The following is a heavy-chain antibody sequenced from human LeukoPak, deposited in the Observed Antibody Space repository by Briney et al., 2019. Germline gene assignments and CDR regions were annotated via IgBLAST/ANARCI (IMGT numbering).Heavy chain of an antibody. CDR3: ATCVVTADPAYDY. Sequence: GGSLRLSCAASGFTFSNYPIHWVRQAPGKGLEFVSSIHSNGISTYYGNSVKGRFTVSRDNSKNTLYLQMNSLRAEDTAVYYCATCVVTADPAYDYWGQGTLVTVSS. V-gene: IGHV3-64*01. D-gene: IGHD2-21*02. J-gene: IGHJ4*02. CDR1: GFTFSNYP. CDR2: IHSNGIST.